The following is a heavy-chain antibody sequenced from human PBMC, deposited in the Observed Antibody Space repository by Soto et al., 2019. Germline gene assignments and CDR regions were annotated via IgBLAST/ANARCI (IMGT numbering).Heavy chain of an antibody. CDR1: GYTFSSYA. CDR3: ARRDSIAYCGGDCYFDAFDI. Sequence: QVQLVQSGAEVKKPGASVKVSCKASGYTFSSYAISWVRQAPGQGLEWMGGIIPIFGTANHAQKFQGRVTITADESTSTAYMELSSLRSEDTAVYYCARRDSIAYCGGDCYFDAFDIWGQGTMVTVSS. CDR2: IIPIFGTA. D-gene: IGHD2-21*02. J-gene: IGHJ3*02. V-gene: IGHV1-69*01.